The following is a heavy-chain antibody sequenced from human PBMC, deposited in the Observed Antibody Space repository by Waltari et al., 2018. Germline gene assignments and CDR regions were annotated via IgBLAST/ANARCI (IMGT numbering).Heavy chain of an antibody. J-gene: IGHJ4*02. CDR1: GYSISSGYY. CDR2: IYHSGST. D-gene: IGHD6-13*01. V-gene: IGHV4-38-2*01. CDR3: ARHDSSSWYEDY. Sequence: QVQLQESGPGLVKPSETLSLTCAVSGYSISSGYYWGWIRQPPGKGLEWIGSIYHSGSTYYNPSLKSRVTISVDTSKNQFSLKLSSVTAADTAVYYCARHDSSSWYEDYWGQGTLVTVSS.